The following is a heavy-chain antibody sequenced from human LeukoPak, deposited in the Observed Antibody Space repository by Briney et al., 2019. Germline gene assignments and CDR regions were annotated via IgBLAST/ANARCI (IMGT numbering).Heavy chain of an antibody. V-gene: IGHV1-18*01. CDR1: GYTFTSYG. J-gene: IGHJ4*02. Sequence: ASVKVSCKASGYTFTSYGISWVRQAPGQGLEWMGWISAYNGNTNYAQKLQGRVSMTTDTSTSTAYMELRSLRSDDTAVYYCARDNDSRDPPHFDYWGQGTLVTVSS. CDR3: ARDNDSRDPPHFDY. CDR2: ISAYNGNT. D-gene: IGHD3-16*01.